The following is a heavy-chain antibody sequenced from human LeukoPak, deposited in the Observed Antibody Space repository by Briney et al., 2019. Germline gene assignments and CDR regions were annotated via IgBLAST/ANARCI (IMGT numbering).Heavy chain of an antibody. V-gene: IGHV1-18*01. CDR2: ISAYNGNT. CDR3: ARDRERVVATMGYY. CDR1: GYTFTSYG. Sequence: ASVKVSCKASGYTFTSYGISWVRQAPGQGLEWMGWISAYNGNTNYAQKLQGRVTMTTDTSTSTAYMELRSLRTDDTAVYYCARDRERVVATMGYYWGQGTLVTVSS. D-gene: IGHD5-12*01. J-gene: IGHJ4*02.